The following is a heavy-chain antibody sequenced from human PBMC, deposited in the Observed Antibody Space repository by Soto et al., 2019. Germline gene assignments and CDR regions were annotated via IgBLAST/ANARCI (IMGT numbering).Heavy chain of an antibody. CDR1: GYTFTSYG. CDR3: ATVDYYDSSGYYYGNYFDY. J-gene: IGHJ4*02. D-gene: IGHD3-22*01. V-gene: IGHV1-18*01. CDR2: ISAYNGNT. Sequence: VSVKVSCKASGYTFTSYGISWVRQAPGQGLEWMGWISAYNGNTNYAQKLQGRVTMTTDTSTSAAYMELRSLRSDDTAVYYCATVDYYDSSGYYYGNYFDYWGQGALVTVSS.